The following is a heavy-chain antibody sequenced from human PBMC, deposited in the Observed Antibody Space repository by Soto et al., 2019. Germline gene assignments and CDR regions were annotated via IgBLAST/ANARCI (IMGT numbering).Heavy chain of an antibody. CDR3: AHFPRGFSYGFFDY. CDR1: GFSLTDTGVG. D-gene: IGHD3-10*01. Sequence: QITLKESGPTLVNRTQTLTLTCTFSGFSLTDTGVGVGWIRQPPRKALEWLALIYWNDDVRYSPSLRSRLTITKDTSKNQVFLTMTNMDPVDTATFYCAHFPRGFSYGFFDYWGQGTQVTVFS. CDR2: IYWNDDV. J-gene: IGHJ4*02. V-gene: IGHV2-5*01.